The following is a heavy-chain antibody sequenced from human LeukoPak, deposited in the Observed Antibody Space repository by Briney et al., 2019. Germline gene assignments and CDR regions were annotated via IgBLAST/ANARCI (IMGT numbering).Heavy chain of an antibody. CDR3: ASQNIAARSFDY. J-gene: IGHJ4*02. Sequence: SETLSLTCTVSGGSISSYYWSWIRQPPGKGLEWIGYIYYSGGTNYNPSLKSRLSISVDTSKNQFSLKLSSVTAADTAVYYCASQNIAARSFDYWGQGILVTVSS. V-gene: IGHV4-59*01. CDR1: GGSISSYY. CDR2: IYYSGGT. D-gene: IGHD6-6*01.